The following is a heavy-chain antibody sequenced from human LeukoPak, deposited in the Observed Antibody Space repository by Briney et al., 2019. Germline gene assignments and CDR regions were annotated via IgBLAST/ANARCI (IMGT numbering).Heavy chain of an antibody. CDR1: GFTFSNYA. J-gene: IGHJ6*02. CDR2: ISGGGERA. Sequence: GGSLRLSCAASGFTFSNYAMSWVRQAPGKGLDWVSLISGGGERAYYADSVKGRFTISRDNSKNTLYLQMNSLRAEDTAVYFCAKDRIAAIGTSYHHYGMDVWGQGTTVTASS. V-gene: IGHV3-23*01. CDR3: AKDRIAAIGTSYHHYGMDV. D-gene: IGHD6-13*01.